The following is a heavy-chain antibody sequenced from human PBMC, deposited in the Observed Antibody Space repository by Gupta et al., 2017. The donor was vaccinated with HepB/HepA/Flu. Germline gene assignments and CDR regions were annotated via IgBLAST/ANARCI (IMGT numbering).Heavy chain of an antibody. CDR1: GGSFTGYY. Sequence: QVQLQQWGAGLLKPSETLSLTCAVYGGSFTGYYWSWIRQPPGKGLEWIGEINHSRNSNYNPSLKSRVSISVDTSKNQFSLKVSSVTAADTAVYYCARFPMYWGQGTLVTVSS. CDR3: ARFPMY. V-gene: IGHV4-34*01. CDR2: INHSRNS. J-gene: IGHJ4*02.